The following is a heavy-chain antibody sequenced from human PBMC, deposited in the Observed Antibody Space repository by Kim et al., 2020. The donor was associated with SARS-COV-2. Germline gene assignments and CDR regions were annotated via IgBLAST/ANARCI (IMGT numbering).Heavy chain of an antibody. CDR2: T. D-gene: IGHD2-15*01. V-gene: IGHV4-31*02. Sequence: TDYNPSLKSRVTISVDTSKNQFSLKLSSVTAADTAVYYCARGRGGGCFDYWGQGTLVTVSS. J-gene: IGHJ4*02. CDR3: ARGRGGGCFDY.